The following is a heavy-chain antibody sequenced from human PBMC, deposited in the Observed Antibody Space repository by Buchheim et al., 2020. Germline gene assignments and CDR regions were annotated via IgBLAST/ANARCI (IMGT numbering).Heavy chain of an antibody. CDR3: ALLPAYSSPDY. CDR1: GFTFSSYA. Sequence: EVQLLESGGGLVQPGGSLRLSCAASGFTFSSYAMSWVRQAPGKGLEWVSSISNSADSTYYADFGKGRFTISRDNSKNTSYLKMNGLRVEDTAVYYCALLPAYSSPDYWGQGTL. D-gene: IGHD6-13*01. CDR2: ISNSADST. J-gene: IGHJ4*02. V-gene: IGHV3-23*01.